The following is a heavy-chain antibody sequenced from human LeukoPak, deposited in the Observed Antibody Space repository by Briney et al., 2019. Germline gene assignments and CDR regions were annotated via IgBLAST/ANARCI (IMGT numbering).Heavy chain of an antibody. Sequence: SETLSLTCAVYGGSFSGYYWSWIRQPPGKGLEWIGEINHSGSTNYNPSLKSRVTISVDTSKNQFSLKLSSVTAADTAVYYCARDLFWSGYSYYYYYMDVWGKGTTVTVSS. CDR1: GGSFSGYY. CDR3: ARDLFWSGYSYYYYYMDV. CDR2: INHSGST. J-gene: IGHJ6*03. V-gene: IGHV4-34*01. D-gene: IGHD3-3*01.